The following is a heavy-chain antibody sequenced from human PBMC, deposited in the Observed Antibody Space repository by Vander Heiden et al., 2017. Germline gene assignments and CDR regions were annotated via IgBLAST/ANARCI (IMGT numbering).Heavy chain of an antibody. Sequence: QVQLVESGGGVVQPGMSLRLSCAASGFTFSSYAMHWVRQAPGKGLEWVAVISYDGSNKYYADSVKGRFTISRDNSKNTLYLQMNSLRAEDTAVYYCAREGGRWLQYIDYWGQGTLVTVSS. CDR1: GFTFSSYA. CDR3: AREGGRWLQYIDY. CDR2: ISYDGSNK. J-gene: IGHJ4*02. D-gene: IGHD3-16*01. V-gene: IGHV3-30-3*01.